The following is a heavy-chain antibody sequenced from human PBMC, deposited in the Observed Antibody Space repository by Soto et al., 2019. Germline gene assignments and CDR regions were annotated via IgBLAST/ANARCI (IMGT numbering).Heavy chain of an antibody. CDR3: AKGPAGVVVVAATCYFDY. CDR1: GFTFSSYA. CDR2: ISGSGGST. Sequence: GGSLRLSCAASGFTFSSYAMSWVRQAPGKGLEWVSAISGSGGSTYYADSVKGRFTISRDNSKNTLYLQMNSLRAEDTAVYYCAKGPAGVVVVAATCYFDYWGQGTLVTVSS. J-gene: IGHJ4*02. V-gene: IGHV3-23*01. D-gene: IGHD2-15*01.